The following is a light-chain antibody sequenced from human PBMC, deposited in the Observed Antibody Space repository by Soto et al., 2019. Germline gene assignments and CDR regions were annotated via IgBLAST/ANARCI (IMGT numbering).Light chain of an antibody. CDR1: QSVSNNY. CDR2: GAS. Sequence: IVLTRSPASLSLSPMGVAARGGRASQSVSNNYLAWYQQKPGQAPRLLIYGASNRATGIPDRFSGSGSGTDFTLTISRLEPEDFAVYYCQQYGSSPRTFGQGTKVDIK. J-gene: IGKJ1*01. CDR3: QQYGSSPRT. V-gene: IGKV3-20*01.